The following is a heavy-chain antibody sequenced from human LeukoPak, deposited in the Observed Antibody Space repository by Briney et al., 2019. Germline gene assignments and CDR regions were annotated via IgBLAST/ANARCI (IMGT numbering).Heavy chain of an antibody. D-gene: IGHD4-23*01. V-gene: IGHV1-18*01. J-gene: IGHJ4*02. CDR1: GYSFTTYG. CDR3: ARAAYGGNSGVFDY. Sequence: GASVKVSCKASGYSFTTYGINWVRQAPGQGLEWMGWISAYNDNKKYTQEFQGRVTMTTDTSTNTASLELRSLRSDDTAMYFCARAAYGGNSGVFDYWGQGALVTVSS. CDR2: ISAYNDNK.